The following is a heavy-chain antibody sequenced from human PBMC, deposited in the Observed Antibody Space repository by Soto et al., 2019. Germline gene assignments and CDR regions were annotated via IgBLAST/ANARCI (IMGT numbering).Heavy chain of an antibody. V-gene: IGHV3-7*01. Sequence: EVRLVESGGGLVQPGGSLRLSCAASGFTFSSYWMSWVRQAPGKGLEWVANIKQDGSEKYYVDSVKGRFTISRDNAKNSLYLQMNSLRAEDTAVYYCARDRYDFWRLLGGFDYWGQGTLVTVSS. D-gene: IGHD3-3*01. J-gene: IGHJ4*02. CDR2: IKQDGSEK. CDR1: GFTFSSYW. CDR3: ARDRYDFWRLLGGFDY.